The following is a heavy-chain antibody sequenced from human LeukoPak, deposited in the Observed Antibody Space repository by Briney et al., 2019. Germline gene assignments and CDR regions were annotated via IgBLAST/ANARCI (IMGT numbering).Heavy chain of an antibody. D-gene: IGHD3-22*01. J-gene: IGHJ3*02. CDR1: GGTFSSYA. V-gene: IGHV1-69*13. Sequence: SVKVSCKASGGTFSSYAISWVRQAPGQGLERMGGIIPIFGTANYAQKFQGRVTITADESTSTAYMELSSLRSEDTAVYYCARDPGYDSSGYYYHAFDIWGQGTMVTVSS. CDR2: IIPIFGTA. CDR3: ARDPGYDSSGYYYHAFDI.